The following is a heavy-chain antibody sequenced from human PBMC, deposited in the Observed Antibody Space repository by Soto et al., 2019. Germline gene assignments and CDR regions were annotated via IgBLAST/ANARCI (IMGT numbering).Heavy chain of an antibody. CDR2: IYWDDDK. J-gene: IGHJ4*02. D-gene: IGHD2-15*01. CDR3: AHRAVLCSGGTCYAHPFDC. Sequence: QITLKESGPTLVKPTQTLTLTCTFSGFSLTTTGVGVGWIRQPPGKALEWLAIIYWDDDKRYSPSLKSRLTSTKDTSKNQVVLTMTNMDPVDTATYFCAHRAVLCSGGTCYAHPFDCWGQGTLVTVSS. CDR1: GFSLTTTGVG. V-gene: IGHV2-5*02.